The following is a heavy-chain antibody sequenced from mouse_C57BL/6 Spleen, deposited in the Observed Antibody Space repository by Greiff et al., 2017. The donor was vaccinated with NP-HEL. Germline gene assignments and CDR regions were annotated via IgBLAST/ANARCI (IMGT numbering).Heavy chain of an antibody. J-gene: IGHJ3*01. V-gene: IGHV1-76*01. CDR2: IYPGSGNT. CDR1: GYTFTDYY. CDR3: ARSRGSSPWFAY. Sequence: VQLQQSGAELVRPGASVKLSCKASGYTFTDYYINWVKQRPGQGLAWIARIYPGSGNTYYTEKFKGKATLTAEKSSSTAYMQLSSLTSEDSAVYFCARSRGSSPWFAYWGQGTLVTVSA. D-gene: IGHD1-1*01.